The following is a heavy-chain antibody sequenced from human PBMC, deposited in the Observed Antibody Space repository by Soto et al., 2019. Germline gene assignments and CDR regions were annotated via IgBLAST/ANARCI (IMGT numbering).Heavy chain of an antibody. D-gene: IGHD6-25*01. V-gene: IGHV4-61*01. CDR1: GGSVSSGSYY. Sequence: PSETLSLTCTVSGGSVSSGSYYWTWIRQPPGKGLEWLGYIYYSGTTNYNPPLKSRITISVDTSGNQFPLKLSSVTAADTAVYFCARTYCTATACLAYGIDVWGQGTTVTVSS. CDR3: ARTYCTATACLAYGIDV. J-gene: IGHJ6*02. CDR2: IYYSGTT.